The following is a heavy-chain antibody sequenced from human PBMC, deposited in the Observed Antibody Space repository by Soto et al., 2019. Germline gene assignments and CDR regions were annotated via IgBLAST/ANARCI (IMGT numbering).Heavy chain of an antibody. V-gene: IGHV1-69*12. CDR1: GGTFSSYA. Sequence: QVQLVQSGAEVTKPGSSVKVSCKASGGTFSSYAISWVRQSPGQGLEWMGGIIPIFGTANYAQKFQGRVKITADESTSTAYMELSSLRSEDTAVYYCAREYGSGRYRFDYWGQGTLVTVSS. CDR3: AREYGSGRYRFDY. D-gene: IGHD3-10*01. CDR2: IIPIFGTA. J-gene: IGHJ4*02.